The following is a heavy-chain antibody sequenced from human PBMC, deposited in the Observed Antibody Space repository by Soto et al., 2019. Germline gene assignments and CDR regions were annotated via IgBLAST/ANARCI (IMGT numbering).Heavy chain of an antibody. V-gene: IGHV1-8*01. CDR2: VNPNSGYT. J-gene: IGHJ4*02. CDR3: ARGYSYGWNDS. CDR1: GYTFTNYD. Sequence: SVKVSCKASGYTFTNYDITWVRQTAGQGLEWVGWVNPNSGYTAYAQKFVGRVTMTRNTPLRTSYMELSSLTSGYTAVYYCARGYSYGWNDSCGERTLDTVSS. D-gene: IGHD5-18*01.